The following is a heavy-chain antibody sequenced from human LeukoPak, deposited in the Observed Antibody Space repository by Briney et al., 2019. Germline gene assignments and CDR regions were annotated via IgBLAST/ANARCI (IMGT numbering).Heavy chain of an antibody. D-gene: IGHD1-7*01. CDR2: ISGSGGST. CDR1: GFTFSNAW. V-gene: IGHV3-23*01. Sequence: GGSLRLSCAASGFTFSNAWMSWVRQAPGKGLEWVSAISGSGGSTYYADSVKGRFTISRDNSKNTLYLQMNSLRAEDTAVYYCAKDLPRSPGLELPWGQGTMVTVSS. J-gene: IGHJ3*01. CDR3: AKDLPRSPGLELP.